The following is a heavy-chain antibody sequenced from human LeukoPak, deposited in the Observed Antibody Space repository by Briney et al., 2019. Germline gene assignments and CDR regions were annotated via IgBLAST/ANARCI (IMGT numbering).Heavy chain of an antibody. CDR3: AKAGCTSTSCYSNC. CDR2: ISGSGGGT. V-gene: IGHV3-23*01. D-gene: IGHD2-2*01. CDR1: GFTFSSYA. Sequence: GGSLRLSCAASGFTFSSYAMNWARQAPGKGLEWVSGISGSGGGTYYADSVKGRFTISRDDSKSTMYLQMNSLRAGDTAVYYCAKAGCTSTSCYSNCWGQGTLVTVSS. J-gene: IGHJ4*02.